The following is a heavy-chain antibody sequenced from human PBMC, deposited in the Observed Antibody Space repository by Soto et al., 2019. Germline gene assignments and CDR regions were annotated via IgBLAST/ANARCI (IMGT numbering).Heavy chain of an antibody. D-gene: IGHD2-15*01. CDR1: GGSISSYY. CDR3: ARGAYCSGGSCYSGSYNWFDP. Sequence: QVQLQESGPGLVKPSETLSLTCTVSGGSISSYYWSWIRQPAGKGLEWIGRIYTSGSTNYNPSLKSRVTMSVDTSKNQCSLKLSSVTAADTAVYYCARGAYCSGGSCYSGSYNWFDPWGQGTLVTVSS. CDR2: IYTSGST. V-gene: IGHV4-4*07. J-gene: IGHJ5*02.